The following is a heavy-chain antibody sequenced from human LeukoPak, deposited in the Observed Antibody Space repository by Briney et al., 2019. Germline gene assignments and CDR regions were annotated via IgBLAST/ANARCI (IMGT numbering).Heavy chain of an antibody. CDR1: GFTFSAYE. CDR2: ISGSGSTI. CDR3: ARIRTGEDTAMVV. D-gene: IGHD5-18*01. V-gene: IGHV3-48*03. Sequence: PGGSLRLSCAASGFTFSAYEMNWVRQAPGKGLEWASYISGSGSTIYYADSVKGRFTISRDNAKNSLYLQMNSLRAEDTAVYYCARIRTGEDTAMVVWGQGTLVTVSS. J-gene: IGHJ4*02.